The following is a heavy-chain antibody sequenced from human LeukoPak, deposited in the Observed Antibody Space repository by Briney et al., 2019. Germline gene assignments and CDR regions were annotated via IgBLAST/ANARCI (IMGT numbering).Heavy chain of an antibody. CDR1: GASISSYY. Sequence: SGTLSLTCAVSGASISSYYWSSIRQPPGKGLEWIGYIYYSGTTNYNPSLKSRVTILVDTSKNQFSLNLSSVTAADTAVYYCASRGVEAADYDYWGQGTLVTVSS. D-gene: IGHD6-13*01. CDR2: IYYSGTT. J-gene: IGHJ4*02. CDR3: ASRGVEAADYDY. V-gene: IGHV4-59*08.